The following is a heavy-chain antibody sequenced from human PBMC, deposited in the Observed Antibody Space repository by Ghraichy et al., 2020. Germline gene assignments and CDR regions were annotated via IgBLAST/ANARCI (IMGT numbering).Heavy chain of an antibody. CDR3: ARGARYCSGGSCYGYFDY. CDR2: ICFSGST. V-gene: IGHV4-59*01. Sequence: SETLSLTCSVSGGSISDYYWSWIRQPPGKRLEWIGYICFSGSTNYNPSLKSRVTISIDTSKNHFSLKLSSVTAADTALYYCARGARYCSGGSCYGYFDYWGQGTLVTVSS. J-gene: IGHJ4*02. D-gene: IGHD2-15*01. CDR1: GGSISDYY.